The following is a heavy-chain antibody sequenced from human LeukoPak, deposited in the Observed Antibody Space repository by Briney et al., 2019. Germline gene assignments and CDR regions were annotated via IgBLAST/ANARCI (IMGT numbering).Heavy chain of an antibody. CDR3: ARDGDTVLTRGYYYYMDV. D-gene: IGHD4-23*01. CDR1: GFTLSSYK. Sequence: PGGSLRLSCAASGFTLSSYKMNWVRQAPGKGLEWVSYISSRGRTIYYADSVTGRFTISRDNAKNSLYLQMNSLRAEDTAVYYCARDGDTVLTRGYYYYMDVWGKGTTVTVSS. V-gene: IGHV3-48*03. J-gene: IGHJ6*03. CDR2: ISSRGRTI.